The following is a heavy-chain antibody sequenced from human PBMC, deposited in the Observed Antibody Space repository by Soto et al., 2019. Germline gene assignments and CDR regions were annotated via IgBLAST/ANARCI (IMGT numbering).Heavy chain of an antibody. J-gene: IGHJ4*02. V-gene: IGHV3-30*18. CDR3: AKDPHYDYAWGNYRLNHCDY. D-gene: IGHD3-16*02. CDR1: GFSFSSYG. CDR2: ISNDGDNK. Sequence: HPGGSLRLSCAASGFSFSSYGMHWVRQAPGKGLEWVAVISNDGDNKYYADSVKGRFTISRDNFKNTLYLQMNSLRAEDTAVYYCAKDPHYDYAWGNYRLNHCDYWGQGTPVTVSS.